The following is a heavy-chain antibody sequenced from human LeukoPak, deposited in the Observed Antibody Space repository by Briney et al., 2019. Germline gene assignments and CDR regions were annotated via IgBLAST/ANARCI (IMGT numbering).Heavy chain of an antibody. D-gene: IGHD2-2*01. J-gene: IGHJ4*02. CDR2: ISYDGSNK. CDR1: GFTFSSYG. V-gene: IGHV3-30*18. Sequence: GGSLRLSCAASGFTFSSYGMHWVRQAPGKGLEWVAVISYDGSNKYYADSVKGRFTISRDNSKNTLYLQMNSLRAEDTAVYYCAKAHCSPTSCSRIDYWGQGTLVTVSS. CDR3: AKAHCSPTSCSRIDY.